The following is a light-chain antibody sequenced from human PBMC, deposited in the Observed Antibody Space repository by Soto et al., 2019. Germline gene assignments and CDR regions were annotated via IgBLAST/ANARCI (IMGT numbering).Light chain of an antibody. CDR2: DVT. Sequence: QSVPTQPRSVSGSPGQSITISCTGTSSDVGGYNYVSWYQQRPDKAPKLLIYDVTERPSGVPDRFSGSKSGNTASLTISGLQAEDEADYYCCSYALRYPIYVFGTGTKVTVL. V-gene: IGLV2-11*01. J-gene: IGLJ1*01. CDR3: CSYALRYPIYV. CDR1: SSDVGGYNY.